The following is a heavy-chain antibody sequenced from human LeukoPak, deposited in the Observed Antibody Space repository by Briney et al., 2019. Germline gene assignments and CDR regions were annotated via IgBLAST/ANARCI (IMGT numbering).Heavy chain of an antibody. CDR3: ATGYSSGWPPYY. CDR1: GFTFNKYY. V-gene: IGHV3-9*01. Sequence: PGGSLRLSCAVSGFTFNKYYMHWVRQAPGKGLEWVSGISWNSGSIGYADSVKGRFTISRDNAKNSLYLQMNSLRAEDTALYYCATGYSSGWPPYYWGQGTLVTVSS. CDR2: ISWNSGSI. J-gene: IGHJ4*02. D-gene: IGHD6-19*01.